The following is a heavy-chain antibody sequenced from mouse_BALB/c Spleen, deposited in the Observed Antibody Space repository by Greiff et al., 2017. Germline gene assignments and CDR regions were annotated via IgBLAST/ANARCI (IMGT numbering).Heavy chain of an antibody. J-gene: IGHJ3*01. Sequence: EVKLLESGAELVKPGASVKLSCTASGFNIKDTYMHWVKQRPEQGLEWIGRIDPANGNTKYDPKFQGKATITADTSSNTAYLQLSSLTSEDTAVYYCARSGDYDGAWFAYWGQGTLVTVSA. CDR1: GFNIKDTY. CDR3: ARSGDYDGAWFAY. D-gene: IGHD2-4*01. CDR2: IDPANGNT. V-gene: IGHV14-3*02.